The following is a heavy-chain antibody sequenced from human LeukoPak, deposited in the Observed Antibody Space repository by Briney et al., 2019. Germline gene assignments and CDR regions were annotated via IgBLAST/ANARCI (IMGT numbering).Heavy chain of an antibody. V-gene: IGHV3-30*03. CDR2: ISYDGSNK. CDR1: GFAFSSYW. D-gene: IGHD2-2*01. CDR3: ARVMGRYCSSTSCYVDY. Sequence: GSLRLSCVASGFAFSSYWMNWVRQAPGKGLEWVAVISYDGSNKYYADSVKGRFTISRDNSKNTLYLQMNSLRAEDTAVYYCARVMGRYCSSTSCYVDYWGQGTLVTVSS. J-gene: IGHJ4*02.